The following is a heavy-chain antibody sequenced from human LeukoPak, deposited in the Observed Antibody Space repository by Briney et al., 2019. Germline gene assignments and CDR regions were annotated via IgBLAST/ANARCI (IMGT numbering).Heavy chain of an antibody. Sequence: SETLSLTCTVSGGSISSSSYYWGWIRQPPGKGLEWIGSIYYSGSTYYNPSLKSRVTISVDTSKNQFSLKLSSVTAADTAVYYCARDLWGIAAAGREDYWGQGTLVTVSS. D-gene: IGHD6-13*01. CDR1: GGSISSSSYY. CDR3: ARDLWGIAAAGREDY. V-gene: IGHV4-39*07. J-gene: IGHJ4*02. CDR2: IYYSGST.